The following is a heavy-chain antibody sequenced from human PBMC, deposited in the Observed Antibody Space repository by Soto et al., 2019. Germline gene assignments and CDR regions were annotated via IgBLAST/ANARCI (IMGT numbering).Heavy chain of an antibody. CDR1: GGSISSSSYY. D-gene: IGHD5-18*01. V-gene: IGHV4-39*01. J-gene: IGHJ6*02. Sequence: SETLSLTCTVSGGSISSSSYYWGWIRQPPGKGLEWIGSIYYSGSTYYNPSLKSRVTISVDTSKNQFSLKLSSVTAADTAVYYCARHPAMVNNYGMDVWGQGTTVTVSS. CDR2: IYYSGST. CDR3: ARHPAMVNNYGMDV.